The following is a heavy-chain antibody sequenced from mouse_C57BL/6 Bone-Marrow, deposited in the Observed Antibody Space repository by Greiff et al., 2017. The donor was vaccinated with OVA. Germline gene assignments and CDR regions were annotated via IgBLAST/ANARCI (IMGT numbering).Heavy chain of an antibody. D-gene: IGHD3-3*01. V-gene: IGHV5-6*01. CDR2: ISRGGSYT. Sequence: EVHLVESGGDLVKPGGSLKLSCAASGFTFSSYGMSWVRQTPDKRLEWVATISRGGSYTYYPDSVKGRFTISRDNAKNTLYLQMSSLKSEDTAMYYCARRGWGFAYWGQGTLVTVSA. CDR3: ARRGWGFAY. CDR1: GFTFSSYG. J-gene: IGHJ3*01.